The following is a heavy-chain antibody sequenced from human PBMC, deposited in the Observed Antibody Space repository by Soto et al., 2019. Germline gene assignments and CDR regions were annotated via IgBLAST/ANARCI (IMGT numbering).Heavy chain of an antibody. V-gene: IGHV3-33*01. CDR3: ARDGYCSGGSCYVGSFDY. D-gene: IGHD2-15*01. J-gene: IGHJ4*02. CDR2: IWYDGSNK. Sequence: QVQLVESGGGVVQPGRSLRLSCAAYGFTFSSYGMHWVRQAPGKGLEWVAVIWYDGSNKYYADSVKGRFTISRDNSKNTLYLQMNSLRAEDTAVYYCARDGYCSGGSCYVGSFDYWGQGTLVTVSS. CDR1: GFTFSSYG.